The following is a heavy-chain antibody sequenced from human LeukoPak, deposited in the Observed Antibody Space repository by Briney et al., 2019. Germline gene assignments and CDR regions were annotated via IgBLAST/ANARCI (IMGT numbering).Heavy chain of an antibody. CDR3: ARETGAFDY. J-gene: IGHJ4*02. CDR2: INPSDGYT. CDR1: GYPFSNHY. Sequence: ASVKVSCKASGYPFSNHYLHWVRQAPGHGLEWMALINPSDGYTTYAQKFQGRVTMTRDTSTTTVYMELSSMRSEDTAVYYCARETGAFDYWGQGTLVTVSS. V-gene: IGHV1-46*01.